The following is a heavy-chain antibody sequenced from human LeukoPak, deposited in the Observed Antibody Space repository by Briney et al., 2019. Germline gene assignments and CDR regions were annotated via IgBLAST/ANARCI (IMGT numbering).Heavy chain of an antibody. CDR3: ARDPRYWMDTARD. D-gene: IGHD5-18*01. CDR2: ISSSSSYI. Sequence: PGGSLRLSCAASGFTFSSYSMNWVRQAPGKGLEWVSSISSSSSYIYYADSVKGRFTISRDNAKNSLYLQMNSLRAEDTAVYYCARDPRYWMDTARDWGQGTLVTVSS. J-gene: IGHJ4*02. V-gene: IGHV3-21*01. CDR1: GFTFSSYS.